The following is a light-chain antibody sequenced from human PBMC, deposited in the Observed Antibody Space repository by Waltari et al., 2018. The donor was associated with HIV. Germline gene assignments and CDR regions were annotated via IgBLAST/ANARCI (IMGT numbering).Light chain of an antibody. J-gene: IGKJ3*01. V-gene: IGKV1-39*01. CDR3: QQSYGAPFT. Sequence: IQMTQSPSALSASVGDTVTITCRASQKINRYLNWYQKKMGEAPRLLVYGASSRQSGVPARFRGSGSGSEYKLTISNLHSEDFASYFCQQSYGAPFTFGPGSTV. CDR2: GAS. CDR1: QKINRY.